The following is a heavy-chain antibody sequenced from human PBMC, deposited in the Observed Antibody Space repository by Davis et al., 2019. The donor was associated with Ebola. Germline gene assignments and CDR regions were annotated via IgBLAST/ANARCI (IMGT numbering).Heavy chain of an antibody. CDR3: ARVSEGYGDYGDYYYGMDV. D-gene: IGHD4-17*01. CDR1: GFTFSSYS. V-gene: IGHV3-21*01. Sequence: GESLKISCAASGFTFSSYSMNWVRQAPGKGLEWVSSISSSSSYIYYADSVKGRFTISRDNAKNSLYLQMNSLRAEDTAVYYCARVSEGYGDYGDYYYGMDVWGQGTTVTVSS. J-gene: IGHJ6*02. CDR2: ISSSSSYI.